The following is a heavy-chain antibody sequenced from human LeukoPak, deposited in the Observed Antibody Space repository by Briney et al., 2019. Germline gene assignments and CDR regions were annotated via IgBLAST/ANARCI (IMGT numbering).Heavy chain of an antibody. CDR2: ISSTRSAI. Sequence: HPGGSLRLSCAASGFTFSSFSMNWVRQAPGKGLEWLSYISSTRSAIYYADSLQGRFTISRDNAKNSLYLQMDSLRAEDTAVYYCARVIGSYGDSAYWGQGTLVTVSS. V-gene: IGHV3-48*04. CDR1: GFTFSSFS. D-gene: IGHD3-16*01. J-gene: IGHJ4*02. CDR3: ARVIGSYGDSAY.